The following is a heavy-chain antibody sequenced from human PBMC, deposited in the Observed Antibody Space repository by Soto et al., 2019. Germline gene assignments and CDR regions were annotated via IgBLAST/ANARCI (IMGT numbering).Heavy chain of an antibody. CDR2: ISAYNGNT. V-gene: IGHV1-18*04. Sequence: GSGKVSYKSCREPFTSFGISWGRQAPGQGLEWLAWISAYNGNTNYAQKLQGRDTMTTDTATSTAYMELRSLRSEDTAVYYCARDYPDSSGWYRVFYYYYGMDVWGQGTTVTVSS. CDR1: REPFTSFG. J-gene: IGHJ6*02. CDR3: ARDYPDSSGWYRVFYYYYGMDV. D-gene: IGHD6-19*01.